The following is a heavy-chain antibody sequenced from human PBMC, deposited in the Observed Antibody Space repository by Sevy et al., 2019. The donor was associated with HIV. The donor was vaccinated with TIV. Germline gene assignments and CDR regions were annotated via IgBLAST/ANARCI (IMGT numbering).Heavy chain of an antibody. CDR2: ISPHNGDT. CDR3: ARAYCSGGRCYSLAY. D-gene: IGHD2-15*01. J-gene: IGHJ4*01. Sequence: ASVKVSCKISGYTFSSYRITWVRQAPGQGLECMAWISPHNGDTNYAQKLQGRVTMITDTSTTTAYMELRNLRSDDTAVYYCARAYCSGGRCYSLAYWGQGTLVTVSS. V-gene: IGHV1-18*01. CDR1: GYTFSSYR.